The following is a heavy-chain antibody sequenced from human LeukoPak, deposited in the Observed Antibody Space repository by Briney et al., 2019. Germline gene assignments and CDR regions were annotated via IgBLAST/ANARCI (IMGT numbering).Heavy chain of an antibody. J-gene: IGHJ4*02. V-gene: IGHV3-23*01. CDR2: ISGSGGST. CDR1: EFTFSSYA. D-gene: IGHD6-13*01. CDR3: AKDLWGSSWPYYFDY. Sequence: GGSLRLSCAASEFTFSSYAMSWVRQAPGQGLEWVSAISGSGGSTYYADSVKGRFTISRDNSKNTLYLQMNSLRAEDTAVYYCAKDLWGSSWPYYFDYWGQGTLVTVSS.